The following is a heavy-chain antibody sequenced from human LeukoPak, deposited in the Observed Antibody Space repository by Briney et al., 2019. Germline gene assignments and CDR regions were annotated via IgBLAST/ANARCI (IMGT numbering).Heavy chain of an antibody. CDR2: IYSGGST. J-gene: IGHJ4*02. Sequence: GGSLRLSCAASGFTVSSNYTSWVRQAPGKGLEWVSVIYSGGSTYYADSVKGRFTISRDNSKNTLYLQMNSLRAEDTAFYYCARVRSYSSSWLGDYFDYWGQGTLVTVSS. D-gene: IGHD6-13*01. V-gene: IGHV3-66*01. CDR1: GFTVSSNY. CDR3: ARVRSYSSSWLGDYFDY.